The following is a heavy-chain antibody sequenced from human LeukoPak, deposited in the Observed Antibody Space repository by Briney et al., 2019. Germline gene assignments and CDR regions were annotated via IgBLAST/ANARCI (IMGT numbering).Heavy chain of an antibody. D-gene: IGHD3-22*01. V-gene: IGHV3-9*01. J-gene: IGHJ6*02. Sequence: GGSLSFSCTVSGFTFDDFAMHWVRHPPGKGREWAEGITWNRDNIGYGDSVKGRFTISRDNVKNVLYLQMNSLRPEDTALYYCAKDLSSAITSALVLDVWGQGTTVIVS. CDR2: ITWNRDNI. CDR3: AKDLSSAITSALVLDV. CDR1: GFTFDDFA.